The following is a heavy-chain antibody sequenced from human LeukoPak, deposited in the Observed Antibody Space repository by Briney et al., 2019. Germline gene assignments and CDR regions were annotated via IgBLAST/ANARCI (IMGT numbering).Heavy chain of an antibody. CDR1: GFTFSSYG. J-gene: IGHJ4*02. CDR2: IWYDGSNK. CDR3: ARDMGTVTTSLADC. Sequence: GGSLRLSCAASGFTFSSYGMHWVRQAPGKGLEWVAVIWYDGSNKYYADSVKGRFTISRDNSKNTLYLQMNSLRAEDTAVYYCARDMGTVTTSLADCWGEGSLVSASS. V-gene: IGHV3-33*01. D-gene: IGHD4-17*01.